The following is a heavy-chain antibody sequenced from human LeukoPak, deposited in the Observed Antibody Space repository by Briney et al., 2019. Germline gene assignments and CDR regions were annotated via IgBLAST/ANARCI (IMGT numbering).Heavy chain of an antibody. CDR3: ARHRGYSYGSDAFDI. Sequence: PSETLSLTCTVSGASISSYYWSWIRQPPGKGLEWIGYIYYSGSTNYNPSLNSRVTISVDTSKNQFSLKLSSVTAADTAVYYCARHRGYSYGSDAFDIWGQGTMVTVPS. J-gene: IGHJ3*02. D-gene: IGHD5-18*01. V-gene: IGHV4-59*08. CDR1: GASISSYY. CDR2: IYYSGST.